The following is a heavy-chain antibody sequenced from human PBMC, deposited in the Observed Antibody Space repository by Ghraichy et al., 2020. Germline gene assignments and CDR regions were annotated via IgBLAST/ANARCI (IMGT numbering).Heavy chain of an antibody. CDR1: GFTFSSFA. CDR3: ARDQGYGGNDDAFDN. V-gene: IGHV3-23*01. D-gene: IGHD4/OR15-4a*01. J-gene: IGHJ3*02. CDR2: FAASGGGGTT. Sequence: GGSLRLSCAASGFTFSSFAMSWVRQSSGKGLEWVSTFAASGGGGTTYYADSVKGRFTISRDNSKDTVYLQMNSLRAEDTALYYCARDQGYGGNDDAFDNWGQGTMFTVSS.